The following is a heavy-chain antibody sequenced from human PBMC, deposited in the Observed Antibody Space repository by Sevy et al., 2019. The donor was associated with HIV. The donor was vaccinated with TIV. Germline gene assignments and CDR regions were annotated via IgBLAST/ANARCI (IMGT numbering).Heavy chain of an antibody. CDR3: ARFYDSRGHFPSDY. J-gene: IGHJ4*02. CDR1: GYSFTNYW. CDR2: IYPGHSET. D-gene: IGHD3-22*01. Sequence: GKSLKISCKGSGYSFTNYWIAWMRQMPGKGLEWMGIIYPGHSETRDSPSFQGQVTISADKSISTAYLHWSSLKGSYTAMYYCARFYDSRGHFPSDYWGQGTLVSVSS. V-gene: IGHV5-51*01.